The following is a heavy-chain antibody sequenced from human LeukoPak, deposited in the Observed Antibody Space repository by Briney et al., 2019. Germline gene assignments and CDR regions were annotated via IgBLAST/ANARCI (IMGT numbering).Heavy chain of an antibody. V-gene: IGHV3-48*01. CDR2: ICSSSSSI. CDR1: GFTFSNYD. D-gene: IGHD4-17*01. J-gene: IGHJ5*02. CDR3: ARAAMYGDYPSYNWFDP. Sequence: PGGSLRLSCAASGFTFSNYDMNWVRQAPGKELEWVSYICSSSSSIYYADSVKALFSISRDTDKNTLYLQMNSLRPEDTAMYYCARAAMYGDYPSYNWFDPWGQGTMVTVPS.